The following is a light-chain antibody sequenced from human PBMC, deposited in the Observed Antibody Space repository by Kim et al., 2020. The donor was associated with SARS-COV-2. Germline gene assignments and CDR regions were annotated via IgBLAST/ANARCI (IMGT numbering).Light chain of an antibody. V-gene: IGKV3-20*01. Sequence: LSPGDRATLLCWASQSDASNHLAWVQQKPGQAPRLLIYGTSSRAPAIPDRFSASGSGTDFTLTISRLEPEDFAIYYCQQYDRPPYTFGQGTKLEI. CDR2: GTS. CDR1: QSDASNH. J-gene: IGKJ2*01. CDR3: QQYDRPPYT.